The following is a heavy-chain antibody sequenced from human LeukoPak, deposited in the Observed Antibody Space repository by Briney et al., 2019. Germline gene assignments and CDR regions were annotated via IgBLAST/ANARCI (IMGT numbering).Heavy chain of an antibody. CDR2: IYTSGST. CDR3: ARGASHCSSTSCYGYFDY. CDR1: GGSISSYY. J-gene: IGHJ4*02. Sequence: SETLSLTCTVSGGSISSYYWSWIRQPAGKGLERIGRIYTSGSTNYNPSLKSRVTMSVDTSKNQFSLKLSSVTAADTAVYYCARGASHCSSTSCYGYFDYWGQGTLVTVSS. D-gene: IGHD2-2*01. V-gene: IGHV4-4*07.